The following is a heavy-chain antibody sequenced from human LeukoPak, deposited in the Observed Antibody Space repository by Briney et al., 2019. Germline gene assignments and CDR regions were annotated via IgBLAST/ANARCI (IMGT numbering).Heavy chain of an antibody. CDR1: GGSISSYY. Sequence: SETLSLTCTVSGGSISSYYWSWIRQPPGKGLEWIGYIYYSGSTNYNPSLKSRATLSVDTSKNQFSLKLSSVTAADTAVYYCARDMHSSSSRWFDPWGQGTLVTVSS. D-gene: IGHD6-6*01. CDR2: IYYSGST. J-gene: IGHJ5*02. V-gene: IGHV4-59*01. CDR3: ARDMHSSSSRWFDP.